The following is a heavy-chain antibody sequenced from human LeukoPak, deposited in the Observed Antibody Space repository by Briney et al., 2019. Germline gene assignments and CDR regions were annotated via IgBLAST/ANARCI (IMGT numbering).Heavy chain of an antibody. CDR2: IYYSGST. J-gene: IGHJ4*02. V-gene: IGHV4-39*07. Sequence: SETLSLTCTVSGGSISSSSYYWGWIRQPPGKGLEWIGSIYYSGSTYYNPSLKSRVTISVDTSKNQFSLKLSSVTAADTAVYYCAPDEGGVTFWGQGTLVTVSS. CDR3: APDEGGVTF. D-gene: IGHD3-16*01. CDR1: GGSISSSSYY.